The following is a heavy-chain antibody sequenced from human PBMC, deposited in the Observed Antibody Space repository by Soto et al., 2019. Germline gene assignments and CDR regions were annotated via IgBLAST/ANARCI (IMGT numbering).Heavy chain of an antibody. CDR3: ARGGHVVVVTAALDY. CDR1: GDTFTDYY. Sequence: QVQLMQSGAEVKKPGASVKVSCKASGDTFTDYYIHWVRQAPGQGLEWMGTVNPSGGHTTYAQHLLGRVTMTRDTSTGTLYMELTSLTSDDTAIYYCARGGHVVVVTAALDYWGQGTLVTVSS. CDR2: VNPSGGHT. J-gene: IGHJ4*02. D-gene: IGHD2-21*02. V-gene: IGHV1-46*04.